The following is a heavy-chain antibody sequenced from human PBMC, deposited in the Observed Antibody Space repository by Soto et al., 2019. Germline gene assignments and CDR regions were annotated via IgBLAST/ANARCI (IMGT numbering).Heavy chain of an antibody. CDR3: AKIYCAGTSCALHYDYMDV. CDR2: ARNKANGYTT. CDR1: GFTFSDHY. J-gene: IGHJ6*03. Sequence: EVQLVESGGGLVQPGGSLRLPCAASGFTFSDHYMDWVRQAPGEGLAWVGRARNKANGYTTEYAASVKGRFTISRDDSKNSLYLQMNRLKTEDTAVYYCAKIYCAGTSCALHYDYMDVWGKGTTVTVSS. V-gene: IGHV3-72*01. D-gene: IGHD2-2*01.